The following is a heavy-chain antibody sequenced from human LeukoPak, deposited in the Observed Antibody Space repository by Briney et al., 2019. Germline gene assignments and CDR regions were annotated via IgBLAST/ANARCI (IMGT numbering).Heavy chain of an antibody. D-gene: IGHD6-19*01. CDR3: ARDSAQEVAVAGTSGMMARPSRTEYYFDY. J-gene: IGHJ4*02. CDR2: INPNSGGT. CDR1: GYTFTGYY. Sequence: ASVKVSCKASGYTFTGYYMHWVRQAPGQGLEWMGWINPNSGGTNYAQKFQGRVTMTRDTSISTAYMELSRLRSDDTAVYYCARDSAQEVAVAGTSGMMARPSRTEYYFDYWGQGTLVTVSS. V-gene: IGHV1-2*02.